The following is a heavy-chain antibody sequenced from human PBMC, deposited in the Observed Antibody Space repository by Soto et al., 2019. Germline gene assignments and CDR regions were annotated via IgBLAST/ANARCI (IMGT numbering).Heavy chain of an antibody. CDR2: ISYDGSSE. D-gene: IGHD4-17*01. Sequence: ESGGDVVQPGRSLRLSCAASGFTFNNYGMHWVRQAPGKGLEWVAVISYDGSSEYYRDSVKGRFTISRDNSKKTLYLQMSSLRTEDTAVYYCAKRYGDNPLGYYGMDVWGQGTTVTVSS. CDR1: GFTFNNYG. J-gene: IGHJ6*02. V-gene: IGHV3-30*18. CDR3: AKRYGDNPLGYYGMDV.